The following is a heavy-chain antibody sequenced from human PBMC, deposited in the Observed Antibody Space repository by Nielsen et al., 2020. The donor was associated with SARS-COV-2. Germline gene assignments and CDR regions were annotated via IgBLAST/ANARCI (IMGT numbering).Heavy chain of an antibody. CDR2: VDPGGGT. Sequence: SDTLSLTFTVYSGSFSEYYWNGIRQSPGKGLEWIGKVDPGGGTNYNPSLKSRVSISLDTSKNQFSLKLNSVTAADTALYYCAGGFPPTGRMFAFWGQGTRVTVSS. CDR3: AGGFPPTGRMFAF. J-gene: IGHJ4*02. V-gene: IGHV4-34*01. CDR1: SGSFSEYY. D-gene: IGHD2-8*02.